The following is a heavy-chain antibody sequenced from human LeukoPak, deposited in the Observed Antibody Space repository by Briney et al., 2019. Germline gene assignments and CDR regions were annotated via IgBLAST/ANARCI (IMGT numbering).Heavy chain of an antibody. D-gene: IGHD6-13*01. CDR3: ARRGGSSSWYNYYYMDV. CDR1: GYTFTGYY. V-gene: IGHV1-2*02. Sequence: ASVKVSCKASGYTFTGYYMHWVRQAPGQGLEWMGWINPNSGGTNYAQKFQGRVTMTRDTSISTAYMELSRLRSDDTAVYYCARRGGSSSWYNYYYMDVWGKGTTVTISS. CDR2: INPNSGGT. J-gene: IGHJ6*03.